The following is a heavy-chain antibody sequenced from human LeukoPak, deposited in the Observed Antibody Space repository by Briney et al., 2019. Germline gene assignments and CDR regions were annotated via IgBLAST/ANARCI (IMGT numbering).Heavy chain of an antibody. CDR2: IYNIGST. D-gene: IGHD3-16*01. Sequence: KPSETLSLTCTVSGGSISSYHWSWIRQPPGKGLEWIGYIYNIGSTNYNPSLKSRVTISVDTSKNQFSLELSSVTAADTAVYYCARGALNTWYGMDVWGQGTTVTVSS. V-gene: IGHV4-59*01. J-gene: IGHJ6*02. CDR1: GGSISSYH. CDR3: ARGALNTWYGMDV.